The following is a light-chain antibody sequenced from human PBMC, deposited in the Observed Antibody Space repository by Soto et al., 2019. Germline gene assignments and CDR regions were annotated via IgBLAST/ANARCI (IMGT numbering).Light chain of an antibody. CDR1: QSIGSY. Sequence: EIVLTQFPATLSLSPGDRATLSCRASQSIGSYLAWYQQKPGQAPRLLIYAASTLQSGVPSRFSGSGSGTDFTLTISSLQPEDVATYYCQKYNSAPWTFGQGTKVEIK. CDR2: AAS. J-gene: IGKJ1*01. CDR3: QKYNSAPWT. V-gene: IGKV3-11*01.